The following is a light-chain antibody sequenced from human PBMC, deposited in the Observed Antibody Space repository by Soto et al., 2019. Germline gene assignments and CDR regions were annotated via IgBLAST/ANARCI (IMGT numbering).Light chain of an antibody. V-gene: IGKV3D-20*02. CDR3: QQRSNWPSIT. CDR1: QSVSSSQ. J-gene: IGKJ5*01. Sequence: EIVMTQSPATLSVSPGERATLSCRASQSVSSSQLAWYQQKPGQAPRLLIYDASNRATGIPARFSGSGSGTDFTLTISSLEPEDFAVYYCQQRSNWPSITFGQGTRLEI. CDR2: DAS.